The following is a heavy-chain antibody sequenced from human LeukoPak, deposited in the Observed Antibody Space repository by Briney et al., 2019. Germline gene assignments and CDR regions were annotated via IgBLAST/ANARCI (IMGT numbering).Heavy chain of an antibody. D-gene: IGHD3-22*01. CDR1: GFTFSSYS. CDR3: AQNFYDSSGLYFDY. J-gene: IGHJ4*02. CDR2: ISSSSNYI. V-gene: IGHV3-21*01. Sequence: GSLRLSCAASGFTFSSYSMNWVRQAPGKGLEWVSSISSSSNYIYYADSVKGRFTISRDNAKNSLYLQMNSLRAEDTAVYYCAQNFYDSSGLYFDYSGQGTLVTVSS.